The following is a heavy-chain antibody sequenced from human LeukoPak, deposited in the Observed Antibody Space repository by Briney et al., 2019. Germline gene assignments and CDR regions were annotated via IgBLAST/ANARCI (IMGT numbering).Heavy chain of an antibody. CDR2: IKQDGSER. J-gene: IGHJ4*02. D-gene: IGHD3-22*01. CDR3: ARGPTDSSGYYYERGVVDC. Sequence: GGSLRLSCAASGFTFSSYWMSWVRQAPGKGLEWVANIKQDGSERYYVDSVKGRFTISRDNAKNSLYLQMNSLRAEDTAVYYCARGPTDSSGYYYERGVVDCWGQGTLVTVSS. V-gene: IGHV3-7*01. CDR1: GFTFSSYW.